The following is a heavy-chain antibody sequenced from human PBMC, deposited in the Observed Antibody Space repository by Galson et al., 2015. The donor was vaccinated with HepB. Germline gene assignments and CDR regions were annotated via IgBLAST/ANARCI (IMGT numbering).Heavy chain of an antibody. CDR2: ISYGGSID. J-gene: IGHJ6*02. CDR1: GFTFSSYP. D-gene: IGHD6-13*01. CDR3: ARGSAAGTWGYGMDV. V-gene: IGHV3-30*04. Sequence: SLRLSCAASGFTFSSYPMHWVRQAPGKGPEWVAVISYGGSIDYYADSVKGRFTISRDNPKNTVYLQMSSLRPEETAVYYCARGSAAGTWGYGMDVWGQGTTVSVSS.